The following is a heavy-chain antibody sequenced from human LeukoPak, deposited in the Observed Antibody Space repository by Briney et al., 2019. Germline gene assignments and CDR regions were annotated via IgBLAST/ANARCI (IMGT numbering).Heavy chain of an antibody. V-gene: IGHV3-48*01. CDR2: ISSSSSTI. CDR3: AREMGDKYSSSWALDL. J-gene: IGHJ2*01. D-gene: IGHD6-13*01. CDR1: GFTFSSYA. Sequence: GGSLRLSCAASGFTFSSYAMHWVRQAPGKGLEWVSYISSSSSTIYYADSVKGRFTISRDNAKNSLYLQMNSLRAGDTAVYYCAREMGDKYSSSWALDLWGRGTLVTVSS.